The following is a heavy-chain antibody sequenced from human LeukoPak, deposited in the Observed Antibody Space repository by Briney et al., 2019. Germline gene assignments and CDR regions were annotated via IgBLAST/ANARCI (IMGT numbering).Heavy chain of an antibody. V-gene: IGHV1-18*01. CDR2: ISAYNGNT. D-gene: IGHD3-22*01. CDR1: GYTFTTYG. Sequence: ASVKVSCKASGYTFTTYGISRVRQAPGQGLEWMGWISAYNGNTNYAQKLQGRVTMTTDTSTSTAYMELRSLRSDDTAVYYCARDQDVYYDSSGYYGMDVWGQGTTVTVSS. CDR3: ARDQDVYYDSSGYYGMDV. J-gene: IGHJ6*02.